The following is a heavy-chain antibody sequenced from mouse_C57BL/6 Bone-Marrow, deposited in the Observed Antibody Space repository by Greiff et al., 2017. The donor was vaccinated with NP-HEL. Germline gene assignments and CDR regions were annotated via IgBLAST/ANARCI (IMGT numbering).Heavy chain of an antibody. V-gene: IGHV1-55*01. CDR1: GYTFTSYW. Sequence: QVQLQQPGAELVMPGASVKLSCKASGYTFTSYWMHWVKQRPGQGLEWIGDIYPGSGSTNYNEKFKSKATLTVDTSSSTAYMQLSSLTSEDSAVYYCARRNFSWFAYWGQGTLVTVSA. CDR3: ARRNFSWFAY. CDR2: IYPGSGST. J-gene: IGHJ3*01.